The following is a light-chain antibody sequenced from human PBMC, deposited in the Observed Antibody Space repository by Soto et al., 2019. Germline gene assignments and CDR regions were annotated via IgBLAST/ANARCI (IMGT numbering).Light chain of an antibody. V-gene: IGLV2-14*01. CDR2: DVS. CDR3: SSHSSSSPFV. Sequence: LTQPASVSGSPGQSITISCTGTSSDVGGYNYVSWYQQHPGKAPKLMIYDVSNRPSGVSNRFSGSKSGNTASLTISGLQSKDEADYYCSSHSSSSPFVFGPGTKVTVL. CDR1: SSDVGGYNY. J-gene: IGLJ1*01.